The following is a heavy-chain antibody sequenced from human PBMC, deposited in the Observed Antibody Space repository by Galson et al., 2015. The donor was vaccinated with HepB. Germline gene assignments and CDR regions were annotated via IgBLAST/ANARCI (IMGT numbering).Heavy chain of an antibody. Sequence: SLRLSCAASGFTFSAYYLNWVRQTPGKGLEWVANIRQDGTETYHVDSVKGRFTISRDNAKRSLYLQMNSLRAEDTALYYCGASSGHYYWAFDHWGQGTQVIVSS. CDR3: GASSGHYYWAFDH. CDR2: IRQDGTET. J-gene: IGHJ4*02. D-gene: IGHD3-22*01. V-gene: IGHV3-7*01. CDR1: GFTFSAYY.